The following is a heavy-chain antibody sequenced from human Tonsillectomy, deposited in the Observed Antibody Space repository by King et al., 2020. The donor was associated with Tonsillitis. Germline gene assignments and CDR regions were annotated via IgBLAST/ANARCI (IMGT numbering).Heavy chain of an antibody. CDR2: IYYSGST. Sequence: LQLQESGPGLVKPSQTLSLTCTVSGGSISSGGYYWSWIRQHPGKGLEWIGYIYYSGSTYYNPYLKSRVTISVDTSKNQFSLKLSSVTAADTAVYYCATKGYGGIGFDAFDIWGQGTMVTVSS. CDR3: ATKGYGGIGFDAFDI. J-gene: IGHJ3*02. V-gene: IGHV4-31*03. D-gene: IGHD4-23*01. CDR1: GGSISSGGYY.